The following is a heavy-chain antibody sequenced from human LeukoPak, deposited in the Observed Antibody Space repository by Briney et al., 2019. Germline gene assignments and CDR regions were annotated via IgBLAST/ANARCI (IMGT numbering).Heavy chain of an antibody. Sequence: PGGSLRLSCAASGFTFSSYAMHWVRQAPGKGLEWVAVISYDGSNKYYADSVKGRFTISRDNSKNTLYLQMNSLRAEDPAVYYCARARFGSGWYLVTFDYWGQGTLVTVSS. CDR2: ISYDGSNK. V-gene: IGHV3-30*04. D-gene: IGHD6-19*01. J-gene: IGHJ4*02. CDR3: ARARFGSGWYLVTFDY. CDR1: GFTFSSYA.